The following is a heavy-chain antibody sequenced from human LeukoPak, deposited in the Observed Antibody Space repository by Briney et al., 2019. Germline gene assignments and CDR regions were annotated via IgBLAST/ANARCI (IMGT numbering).Heavy chain of an antibody. CDR2: ISGSSSII. V-gene: IGHV3-48*04. Sequence: GGSLRLSCAASGFTFSSYSMNWVRQAPGRGLEWVSYISGSSSIIHYADSVKGRFTISRDNAKNSLYLQMNSLRAEDTAVYYCARVKWGYFDYWGQGTLVTVSS. CDR3: ARVKWGYFDY. D-gene: IGHD1-26*01. CDR1: GFTFSSYS. J-gene: IGHJ4*02.